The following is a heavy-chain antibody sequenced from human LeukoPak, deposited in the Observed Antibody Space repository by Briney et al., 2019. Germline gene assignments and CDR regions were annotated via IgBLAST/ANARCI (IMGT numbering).Heavy chain of an antibody. Sequence: SETLSLTCAVSGVSFNFYSWTWIRHSPVKGLEWIGETHPSGDTNYNPSLKSRASISVETSKNQFSLNLRSVTVADTAVYFCARGDPTITVAWRNAFDIWGRGTMVTVSS. CDR1: GVSFNFYS. CDR2: THPSGDT. D-gene: IGHD3-10*01. CDR3: ARGDPTITVAWRNAFDI. J-gene: IGHJ3*02. V-gene: IGHV4-34*01.